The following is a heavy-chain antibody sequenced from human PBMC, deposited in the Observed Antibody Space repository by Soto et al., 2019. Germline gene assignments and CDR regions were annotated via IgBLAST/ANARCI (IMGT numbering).Heavy chain of an antibody. CDR3: ASRSPALDY. Sequence: QVQLVESGGGVVQPGRSLRLSCAASGFTFSSYGMHWVRQAPGKGLEWVAVIWYDGSNKYYADSVKGRFTISRDNSKNTLELQMNSLEAEDTAVYYCASRSPALDYWGQGTLVTVSS. CDR1: GFTFSSYG. CDR2: IWYDGSNK. V-gene: IGHV3-33*03. J-gene: IGHJ4*02. D-gene: IGHD2-2*01.